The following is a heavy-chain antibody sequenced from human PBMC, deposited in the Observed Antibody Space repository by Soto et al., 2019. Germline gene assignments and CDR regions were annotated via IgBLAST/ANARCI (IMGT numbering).Heavy chain of an antibody. J-gene: IGHJ4*02. CDR1: GGSLTGYY. CDR2: IKDGGST. V-gene: IGHV4-34*01. D-gene: IGHD5-12*01. CDR3: ARGQEGIVATH. Sequence: QVQLQQWGAGLLKPSETLSLTCAVNGGSLTGYYWSWIRQPPGKGLEWIGEIKDGGSTNYSPSLGSRVTISADTSKNQFSLGLNSVTAADTAVYFCARGQEGIVATHWDQGTLVTVSS.